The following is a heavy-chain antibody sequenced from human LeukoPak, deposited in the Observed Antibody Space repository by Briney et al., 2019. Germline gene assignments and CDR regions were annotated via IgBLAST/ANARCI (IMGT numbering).Heavy chain of an antibody. Sequence: GGSLRLSCAASGFTFSSYAMHWVRQAPGKGLEWVAVISYNGSNKYYADPVKGRFTISTDNSKNPLYLQMNSLRAEDTAVYYCARDRTRVDIVATDSGGFDYWGQGTLVTVSS. CDR3: ARDRTRVDIVATDSGGFDY. D-gene: IGHD5-12*01. CDR2: ISYNGSNK. CDR1: GFTFSSYA. V-gene: IGHV3-30-3*01. J-gene: IGHJ4*02.